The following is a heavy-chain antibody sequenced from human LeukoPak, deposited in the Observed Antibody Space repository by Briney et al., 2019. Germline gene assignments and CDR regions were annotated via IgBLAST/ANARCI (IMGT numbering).Heavy chain of an antibody. CDR1: GYTFTGYF. Sequence: ASVKVSCEASGYTFTGYFIHWLRQAPGQGLEWMGWINPNSGGTNYAQKFQGRVTMTRDTSISTAYMELSRLRSDDTAVYYCARDSSSWNYWGQGTLVTVSS. V-gene: IGHV1-2*02. D-gene: IGHD6-13*01. CDR3: ARDSSSWNY. CDR2: INPNSGGT. J-gene: IGHJ4*02.